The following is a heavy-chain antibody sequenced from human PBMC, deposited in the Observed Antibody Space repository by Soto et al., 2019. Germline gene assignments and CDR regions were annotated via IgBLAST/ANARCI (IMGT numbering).Heavy chain of an antibody. D-gene: IGHD2-2*01. J-gene: IGHJ4*02. CDR2: INAGNGNT. Sequence: QVQLVQSGAEVKKPGASVKVSYKASGYTFTSYAMHWVRQAPGQRLEWMGWINAGNGNTKYSQKFQGRVTITRDTSASTAYMELSSLRSEDTAVYYCARVSSYCSSTSCPPSFDYWGQGTLVTVSS. CDR1: GYTFTSYA. V-gene: IGHV1-3*01. CDR3: ARVSSYCSSTSCPPSFDY.